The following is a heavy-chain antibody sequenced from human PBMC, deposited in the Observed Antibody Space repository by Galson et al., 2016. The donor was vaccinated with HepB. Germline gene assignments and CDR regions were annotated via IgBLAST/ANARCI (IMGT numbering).Heavy chain of an antibody. CDR2: IGTEVDDA. D-gene: IGHD3-10*01. J-gene: IGHJ3*02. CDR3: ARDVRGAFDI. Sequence: SLRLSCAVSGFPFDLFFMSWIRQAPGKGLEWVSYIGTEVDDAGYADAVKGRFTVSRDNAKNLLYLDMHALIADDTATYYCARDVRGAFDIWGQGTVATVSS. CDR1: GFPFDLFF. V-gene: IGHV3-11*06.